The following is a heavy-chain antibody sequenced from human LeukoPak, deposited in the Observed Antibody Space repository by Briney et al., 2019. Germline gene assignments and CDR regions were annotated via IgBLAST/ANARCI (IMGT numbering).Heavy chain of an antibody. CDR3: ARDDSFGIFLPP. Sequence: GGSLRLSCAASGFTFSSYWMHWVRQAPGKGLVWVSRINSDGSSTSYADPVKGRFTISRDNAKNTLYLQMNSLRAEDTAVYYCARDDSFGIFLPPWGQGTLVTVSS. CDR2: INSDGSST. CDR1: GFTFSSYW. V-gene: IGHV3-74*01. J-gene: IGHJ5*02. D-gene: IGHD2-15*01.